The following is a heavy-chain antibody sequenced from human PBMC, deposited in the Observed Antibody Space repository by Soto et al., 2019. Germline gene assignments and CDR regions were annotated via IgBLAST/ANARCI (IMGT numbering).Heavy chain of an antibody. J-gene: IGHJ5*02. D-gene: IGHD5-18*01. CDR3: AKKGGLPRGYSYGYGDWFDP. CDR2: ISWNSGSI. Sequence: GGSLRLSCAASGFTFDDYAMHWVRQAPGKGLEWVSGISWNSGSIGYADSVKGRFTISRDNAKNSLYLQMNSLRAEDTALYYCAKKGGLPRGYSYGYGDWFDPWGQGTLVTVSS. V-gene: IGHV3-9*01. CDR1: GFTFDDYA.